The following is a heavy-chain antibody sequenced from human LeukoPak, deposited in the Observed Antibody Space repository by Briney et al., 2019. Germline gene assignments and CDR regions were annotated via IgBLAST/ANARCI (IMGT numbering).Heavy chain of an antibody. J-gene: IGHJ3*02. CDR3: ARSDGYGLVGI. Sequence: SETLSLTCAVYGGSFSGYYWSWIRQPPGKVLEWIGEINHSGSTNYNPSLKSRVTISVDTSKNQFSLTLSSVTAADTAVYYCARSDGYGLVGIWGQGTMVTVSS. V-gene: IGHV4-34*01. CDR1: GGSFSGYY. D-gene: IGHD5-18*01. CDR2: INHSGST.